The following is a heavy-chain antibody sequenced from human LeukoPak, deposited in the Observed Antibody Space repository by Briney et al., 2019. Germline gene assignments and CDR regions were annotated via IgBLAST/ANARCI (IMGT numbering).Heavy chain of an antibody. CDR1: GYTFTGYY. Sequence: RASVKVSCKASGYTFTGYYMHWVRQAPGQGLEWMGWINPNSGGTNYAQKFQGRVTMTRDTSISTAYMELSSLRSEDTAVYYCASDPGGNSPFDYWGQGTLVTVSS. V-gene: IGHV1-2*02. CDR2: INPNSGGT. D-gene: IGHD4-23*01. J-gene: IGHJ4*02. CDR3: ASDPGGNSPFDY.